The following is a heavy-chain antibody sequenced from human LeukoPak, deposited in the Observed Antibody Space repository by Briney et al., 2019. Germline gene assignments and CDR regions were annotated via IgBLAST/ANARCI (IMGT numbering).Heavy chain of an antibody. J-gene: IGHJ4*02. CDR3: ARGYYGDYSKFDY. D-gene: IGHD4-17*01. CDR1: GFTFSSYA. CDR2: ISYDGSNK. Sequence: SGGSLRLSCGASGFTFSSYAMHWVRQAPGKGLEWVAVISYDGSNKYYADSVKGRFTISRDNSKNTLYLQMNSLRAEDTAVYYCARGYYGDYSKFDYWGQGTLVTVSS. V-gene: IGHV3-30*04.